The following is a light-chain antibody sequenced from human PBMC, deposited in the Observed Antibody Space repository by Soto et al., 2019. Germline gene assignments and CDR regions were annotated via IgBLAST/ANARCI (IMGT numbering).Light chain of an antibody. CDR3: CSYEGSVSLHIL. CDR2: EAT. V-gene: IGLV2-23*02. CDR1: SSDVGGYSL. Sequence: QSALTQPATVSGSPGQSITISCTGASSDVGGYSLVSWYQQHPGKAPKLMIYEATKRPSGVSNRFSGSKSGNTASLPISGLQDEDEEDDYCCSYEGSVSLHILFGGGTKVTVL. J-gene: IGLJ2*01.